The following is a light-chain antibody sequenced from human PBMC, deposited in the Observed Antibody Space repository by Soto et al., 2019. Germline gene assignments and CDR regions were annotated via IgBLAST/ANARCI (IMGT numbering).Light chain of an antibody. J-gene: IGLJ1*01. CDR2: EAS. CDR3: CSYAGNYSPV. CDR1: SSDVANNNL. V-gene: IGLV2-23*01. Sequence: QSALTQPASVSGSPGQSITISCTGTSSDVANNNLVSWYQQHPGKAPKFVIYEASKRPSGVSNRFSGSKSGNTASLTISGLQAEDEADYYCCSYAGNYSPVFGTETKLTVL.